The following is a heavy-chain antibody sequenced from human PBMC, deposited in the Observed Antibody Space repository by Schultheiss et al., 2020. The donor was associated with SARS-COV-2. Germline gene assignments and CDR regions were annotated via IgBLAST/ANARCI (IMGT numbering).Heavy chain of an antibody. Sequence: GGSLRLSCAASGFTFSSYGMHWVRQATGKGLEWVSAIGTAGDTYYPGSVKGRFTISRDNSKNTLYLQMNSLRAEDTAVYYCAKDPSVDTAGDWFDPWGQGTLVTVSS. J-gene: IGHJ5*02. D-gene: IGHD5-18*01. CDR1: GFTFSSYG. CDR2: IGTAGDT. V-gene: IGHV3-13*01. CDR3: AKDPSVDTAGDWFDP.